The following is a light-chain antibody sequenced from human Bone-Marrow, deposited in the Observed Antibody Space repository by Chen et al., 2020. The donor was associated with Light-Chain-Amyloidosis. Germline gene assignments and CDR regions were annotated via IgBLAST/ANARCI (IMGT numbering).Light chain of an antibody. CDR2: LGS. V-gene: IGKV2-28*01. CDR3: MQALQTHPFT. J-gene: IGKJ4*01. CDR1: QSLLHSNGYNY. Sequence: DIVMTQSQLSLPVTPGEAASISCRSSQSLLHSNGYNYLDWYLQKPGQSPQLLIYLGSNRASGVPDRFSGSGSGTDFTLKISRVEAEDVGVYYCMQALQTHPFTFGGGTKVEIK.